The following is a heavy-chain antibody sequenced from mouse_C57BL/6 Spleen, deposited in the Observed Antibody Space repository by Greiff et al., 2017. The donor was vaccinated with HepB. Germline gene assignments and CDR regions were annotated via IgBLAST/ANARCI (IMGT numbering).Heavy chain of an antibody. CDR3: ARAAHYYGRDY. J-gene: IGHJ2*01. D-gene: IGHD1-1*01. CDR2: IYPYNGVS. Sequence: EVQLQQSGPELVKPGASVQLSCTASGYSFTGYYLHWVKQSHGNILDWLGYIYPYNGVSSYNQKFKGKATLTVDKSSSTAYMELRRLTAEDSSVYYCARAAHYYGRDYWGQGTTLTVSS. V-gene: IGHV1-31*01. CDR1: GYSFTGYY.